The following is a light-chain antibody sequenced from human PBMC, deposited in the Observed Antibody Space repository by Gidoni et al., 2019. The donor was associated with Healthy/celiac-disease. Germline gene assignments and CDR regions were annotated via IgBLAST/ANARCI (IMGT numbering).Light chain of an antibody. CDR2: KDS. V-gene: IGLV3-25*03. CDR3: QSADSSGTSWV. CDR1: ALPKQY. J-gene: IGLJ3*02. Sequence: SYELTPPPSLSVSPGQTARITCSGDALPKQYAYWYQQKPGQAPVLVIYKDSERPSGIPERFSGSSSGTTVTLTISGVQAEDEADYYCQSADSSGTSWVFGGGTKLTVL.